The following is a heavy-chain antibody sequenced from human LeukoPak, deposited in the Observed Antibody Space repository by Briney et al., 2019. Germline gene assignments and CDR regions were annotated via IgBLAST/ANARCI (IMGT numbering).Heavy chain of an antibody. V-gene: IGHV1-46*01. Sequence: GASVKVSCKASGYTFTSYYMHWVRQAPGQGLEWMGLINPSGGSTSYAQKFQGRVTMTRDTSTSTVYMELSSLRSGDTAVYYCARGESLKYYYDSSDPEFDYWGQGTLVTVSS. J-gene: IGHJ4*02. CDR1: GYTFTSYY. CDR3: ARGESLKYYYDSSDPEFDY. CDR2: INPSGGST. D-gene: IGHD3-22*01.